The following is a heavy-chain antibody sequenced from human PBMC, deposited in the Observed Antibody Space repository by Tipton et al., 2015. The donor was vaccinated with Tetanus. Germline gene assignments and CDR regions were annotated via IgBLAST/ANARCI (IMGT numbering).Heavy chain of an antibody. CDR2: IYYSGST. J-gene: IGHJ5*02. Sequence: TLSLTCSVSGASIKNSPYFWNWIRRSPGKGLEWIGYIYYSGSTFYNPSLKSRVTTSVDTSKNQFSLNLTSVTAADTAVYYCARDQGGGRVARLNWFDPWGQGTLVTVSS. V-gene: IGHV4-30-4*01. CDR3: ARDQGGGRVARLNWFDP. D-gene: IGHD3-16*01. CDR1: GASIKNSPYF.